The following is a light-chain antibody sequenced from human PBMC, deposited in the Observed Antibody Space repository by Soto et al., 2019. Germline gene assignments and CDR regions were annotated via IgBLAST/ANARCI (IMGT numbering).Light chain of an antibody. CDR1: QSISNW. CDR3: QQYTSYYT. J-gene: IGKJ2*01. Sequence: DIPMTQSPSTLSASVGDRVTLTCRASQSISNWLAWYQQKPGKAPKLLIYKASTLQSGGPSRFSGSGSGADFTLTISSLQPDDFGTYYCQQYTSYYTFGQGTKLEIK. CDR2: KAS. V-gene: IGKV1-5*03.